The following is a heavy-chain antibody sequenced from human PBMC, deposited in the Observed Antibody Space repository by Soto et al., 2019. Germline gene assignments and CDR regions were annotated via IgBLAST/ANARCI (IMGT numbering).Heavy chain of an antibody. CDR3: ARDRIAVAGFVDY. CDR2: IKPSGGST. J-gene: IGHJ4*02. CDR1: GYTFTSYY. Sequence: ASVKVSCKASGYTFTSYYMHWVRQAPGQGLEWMGIIKPSGGSTSYAQKFQGKVTMTRDTSTSTVYMELSSLRSEDTAVYYCARDRIAVAGFVDYWGQGTLVTVSS. V-gene: IGHV1-46*03. D-gene: IGHD6-19*01.